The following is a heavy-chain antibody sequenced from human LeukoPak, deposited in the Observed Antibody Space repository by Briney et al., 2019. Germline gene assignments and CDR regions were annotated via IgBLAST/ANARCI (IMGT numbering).Heavy chain of an antibody. Sequence: ASVKVSCKTSGYTFTSYAISWVRQAPGQGLEWMGWINTNTGNPTYAQGFTGRFVFSLDTSVSTAYLQISSLKAEDTAVYYCARVNAMNAFDIWGQGTMVTVSS. CDR3: ARVNAMNAFDI. V-gene: IGHV7-4-1*02. CDR2: INTNTGNP. CDR1: GYTFTSYA. D-gene: IGHD1-1*01. J-gene: IGHJ3*02.